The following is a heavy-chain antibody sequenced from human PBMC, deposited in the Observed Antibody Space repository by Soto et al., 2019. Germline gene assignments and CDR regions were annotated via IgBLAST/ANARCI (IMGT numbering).Heavy chain of an antibody. CDR3: ARARCSGGQCYYFDY. J-gene: IGHJ4*02. Sequence: EVQLVESGEGLVQPGGSLRLSCAASGFTFSSYNIHWIRQAPGKGLEFVSAISRSGDRTYYADSVKGRFTITRDNSKNTVWRQMGSRRAEDMAVYYCARARCSGGQCYYFDYWGRGALVSVSS. V-gene: IGHV3-64*02. CDR1: GFTFSSYN. D-gene: IGHD2-15*01. CDR2: ISRSGDRT.